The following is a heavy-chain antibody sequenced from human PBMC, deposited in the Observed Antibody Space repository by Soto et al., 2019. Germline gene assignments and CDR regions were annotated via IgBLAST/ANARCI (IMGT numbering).Heavy chain of an antibody. D-gene: IGHD1-1*01. CDR3: ARDSYNWSYGGAFDI. V-gene: IGHV1-18*01. J-gene: IGHJ3*02. CDR1: GYTFTSYG. Sequence: QVQLVQSGAEVKKPGASVKVSCKASGYTFTSYGISWVRQAPGQGLEWMGWISAYNGNTNYAQKLQGRVTMTTDTTTSKAYMELRSLGSDGRAGYYCARDSYNWSYGGAFDIWGQGTMVTVSS. CDR2: ISAYNGNT.